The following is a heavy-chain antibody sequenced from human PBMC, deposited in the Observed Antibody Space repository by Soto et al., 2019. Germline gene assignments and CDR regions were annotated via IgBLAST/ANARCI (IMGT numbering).Heavy chain of an antibody. J-gene: IGHJ4*02. D-gene: IGHD3-10*01. V-gene: IGHV3-23*01. CDR1: GFTFSNYA. CDR2: ISGSGDFT. CDR3: VRGRYGSEIH. Sequence: PGGSLRLSCAASGFTFSNYAISWVRQTPGKGLEWVSVISGSGDFTYYADSAKGRFTISRDNPKNTIYLQMNSLRTEDTATYYCVRGRYGSEIHWGQGTKVTVSS.